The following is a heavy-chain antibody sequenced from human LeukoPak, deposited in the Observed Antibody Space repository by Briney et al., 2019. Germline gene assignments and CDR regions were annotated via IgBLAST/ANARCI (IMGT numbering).Heavy chain of an antibody. CDR2: ISGRGDGT. V-gene: IGHV3-23*01. D-gene: IGHD1-14*01. CDR3: AKGVTRTVYYFDY. J-gene: IGHJ4*02. CDR1: GFTFSSFA. Sequence: PGGSLRLSCAASGFTFSSFAMNWGRQAPGKGLEWVSTISGRGDGTYYADSVKGRFTISRDNSKNTLYLQMNSLRAEGTAVYYCAKGVTRTVYYFDYWGQGTLVTVSS.